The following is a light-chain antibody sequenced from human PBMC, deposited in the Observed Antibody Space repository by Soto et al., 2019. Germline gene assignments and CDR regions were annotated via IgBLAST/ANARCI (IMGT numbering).Light chain of an antibody. V-gene: IGLV2-8*01. J-gene: IGLJ1*01. CDR1: SIDVGGYNY. CDR3: SSYAGSTYV. Sequence: QSVLTQPPSASGSPGQSVTISCTGNSIDVGGYNYVSWYQQHPGKAPKLMIYEVSKRPSGVPDRFSGSKSGNTASLTVSGLQAEDEADYYCSSYAGSTYVFGTGTKVTVL. CDR2: EVS.